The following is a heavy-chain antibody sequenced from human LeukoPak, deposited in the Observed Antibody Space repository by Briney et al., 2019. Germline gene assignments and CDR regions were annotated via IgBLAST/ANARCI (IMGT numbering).Heavy chain of an antibody. J-gene: IGHJ4*02. D-gene: IGHD3-9*01. V-gene: IGHV3-23*01. CDR1: GFTFSSYG. CDR3: AKDRGYDILTGYYKGPFDY. Sequence: GGSLRLSCAASGFTFSSYGMSWVRQAPGKGLEWVSAISGSGGSTYYADSVKGRFTISRDNAKNTLYLQMNSLRAEDTAVYYCAKDRGYDILTGYYKGPFDYWGQGTLVTVSS. CDR2: ISGSGGST.